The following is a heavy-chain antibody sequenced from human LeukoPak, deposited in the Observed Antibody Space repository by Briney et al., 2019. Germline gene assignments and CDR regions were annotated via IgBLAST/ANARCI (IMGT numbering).Heavy chain of an antibody. J-gene: IGHJ4*02. CDR3: AKDKSRPGYSSGWYDY. V-gene: IGHV3-7*03. CDR1: GFTFSDYY. Sequence: GGSLRLSCAASGFTFSDYYMGWIRQAPGKGLEWVANIKQDGSGKYYVDSVKGRFTISRDNAKNSLYLQMNSLKTEDTALYYCAKDKSRPGYSSGWYDYWGQGTLVTVSS. D-gene: IGHD6-19*01. CDR2: IKQDGSGK.